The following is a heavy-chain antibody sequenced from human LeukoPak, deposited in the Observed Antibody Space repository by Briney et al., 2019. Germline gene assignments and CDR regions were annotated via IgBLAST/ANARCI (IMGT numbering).Heavy chain of an antibody. V-gene: IGHV1-18*01. CDR3: ARDSGIAASKRFFDY. J-gene: IGHJ4*02. CDR1: GYTFTSYG. CDR2: ISAYNGNT. D-gene: IGHD6-13*01. Sequence: ASVKVSCKASGYTFTSYGISWVRQAPGQGLEWMGWISAYNGNTNYAQKLQGRVTMATDTSTSTAYMELRSLRSDDTAVYYCARDSGIAASKRFFDYWGQGTLVTVSS.